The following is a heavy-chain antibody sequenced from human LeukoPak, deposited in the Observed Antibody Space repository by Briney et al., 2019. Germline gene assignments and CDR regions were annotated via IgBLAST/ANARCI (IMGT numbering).Heavy chain of an antibody. CDR2: IYYTGNT. CDR1: GGSFSCYY. J-gene: IGHJ3*02. CDR3: ASSNYYGFDI. V-gene: IGHV4-59*01. D-gene: IGHD4-11*01. Sequence: SQTLSLTSAVQGGSFSCYYWTWIRPPPGKGLEWIGYIYYTGNTNYNPSLKSRVTISVDTSKNQFSLKLSSVTAADTAVYYCASSNYYGFDIWGQGTMVTVSS.